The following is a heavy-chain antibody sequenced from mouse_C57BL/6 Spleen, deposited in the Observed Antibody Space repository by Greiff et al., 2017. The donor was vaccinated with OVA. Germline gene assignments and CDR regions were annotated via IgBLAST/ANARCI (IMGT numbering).Heavy chain of an antibody. J-gene: IGHJ4*01. CDR1: GYSFTSYY. V-gene: IGHV1-66*01. Sequence: QVQLKESGPELVKPGASVKISCKASGYSFTSYYIHWVKQRPGQGLEWIGWIYPGSGNTKYNEKFKGKATLTADTSSSTAYMQLSSLTSEDSAVYYGARYGSSYEDAMDYWGQGTSVTVSS. D-gene: IGHD1-1*01. CDR2: IYPGSGNT. CDR3: ARYGSSYEDAMDY.